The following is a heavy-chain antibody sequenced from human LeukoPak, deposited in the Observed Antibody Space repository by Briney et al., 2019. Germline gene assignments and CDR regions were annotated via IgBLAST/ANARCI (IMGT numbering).Heavy chain of an antibody. CDR3: VREVSAWPKNWFDP. CDR1: GGSISSGGYY. V-gene: IGHV4-31*03. J-gene: IGHJ5*02. CDR2: IYYSGST. D-gene: IGHD3-3*01. Sequence: SQTLSLTCTVSGGSISSGGYYWSWIRQHPGKGLEWIGYIYYSGSTYYNPSLKSRVTISVDTSKNQFSLKLSSVTAADTAVYYCVREVSAWPKNWFDPWGQGTLVTVSS.